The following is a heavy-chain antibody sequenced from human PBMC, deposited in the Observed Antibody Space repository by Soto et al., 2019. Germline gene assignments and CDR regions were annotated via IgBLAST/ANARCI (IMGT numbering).Heavy chain of an antibody. J-gene: IGHJ4*02. CDR1: GFVFTNFW. CDR2: IDTSGHST. Sequence: PGESLKISCEASGFVFTNFWMHWVRHVPGEGLVWVARIDTSGHSTNYAESVKGRFTISRDNAKNTVSLQMNSLRVEDTGVYYCAKDSWYFDLWSQGSQVTVSS. CDR3: AKDSWYFDL. D-gene: IGHD6-13*01. V-gene: IGHV3-74*01.